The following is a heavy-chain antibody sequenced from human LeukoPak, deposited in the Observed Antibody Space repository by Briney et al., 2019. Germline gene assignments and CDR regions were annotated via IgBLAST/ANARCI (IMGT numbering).Heavy chain of an antibody. CDR1: GFTFSDYS. Sequence: GGSLRLSCAASGFTFSDYSMHWVRQAPGKGLNWVAFIRYDGNNKYYADSVKGRFTISRDNSKNMLYLEMNSLRAEDTAVYYCAREGSYYGSFDYWGQGTLVTVSS. D-gene: IGHD1-26*01. J-gene: IGHJ4*02. V-gene: IGHV3-30*02. CDR2: IRYDGNNK. CDR3: AREGSYYGSFDY.